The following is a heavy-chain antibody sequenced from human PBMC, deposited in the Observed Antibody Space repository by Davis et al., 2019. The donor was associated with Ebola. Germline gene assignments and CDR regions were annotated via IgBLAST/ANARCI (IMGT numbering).Heavy chain of an antibody. J-gene: IGHJ3*01. CDR1: GFTFSSYG. CDR2: IWYDGSNK. Sequence: PGGSLRLSCVASGFTFSSYGIHWVRQAPGKGLEWVALIWYDGSNKYYRDSVKGRFTISRDNSNNTLHLHMNSLRAEDTAVYFCASPFKVGSAFDVWGQGTMVTVSP. V-gene: IGHV3-33*01. CDR3: ASPFKVGSAFDV. D-gene: IGHD1-26*01.